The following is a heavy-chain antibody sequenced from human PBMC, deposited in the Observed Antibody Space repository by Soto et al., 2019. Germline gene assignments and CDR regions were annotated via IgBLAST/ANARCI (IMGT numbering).Heavy chain of an antibody. V-gene: IGHV1-18*01. Sequence: QVQLVQSGAEVKKPGASVKVSCKASGYTFTSYGISWVRQAPGQGLEWMGWISAYNGNTNYAQKLQGRVTMTTDTTTSSAYMELRSLRSDDTAVYYCASAPCSWYGIHDAFDIWGQGTMVTVSS. CDR1: GYTFTSYG. CDR2: ISAYNGNT. CDR3: ASAPCSWYGIHDAFDI. J-gene: IGHJ3*02. D-gene: IGHD6-13*01.